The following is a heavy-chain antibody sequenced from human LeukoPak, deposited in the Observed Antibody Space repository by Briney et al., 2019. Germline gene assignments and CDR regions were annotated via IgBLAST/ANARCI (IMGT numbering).Heavy chain of an antibody. CDR1: GFTFSSYG. CDR3: AKSGGITIFGLVDY. D-gene: IGHD3-3*01. V-gene: IGHV3-33*06. J-gene: IGHJ4*02. CDR2: IWFDGSNK. Sequence: PGGSLRLSCAASGFTFSSYGMHWVRQAPGKGLEWVAVIWFDGSNKNYADSVKGRFTISRDNSKNTVYLQMNSLRAEDTAVYHCAKSGGITIFGLVDYWGQGTLVTVSS.